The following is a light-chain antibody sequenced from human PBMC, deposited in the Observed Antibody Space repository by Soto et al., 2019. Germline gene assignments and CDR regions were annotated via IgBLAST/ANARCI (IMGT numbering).Light chain of an antibody. CDR3: SSYTSSSTRV. Sequence: QSVLTQPASVSGSPGQSITISCTGTSSDVGAYDFVSWYQQHPDKAPKLMIYEVSNRSSGVSNRFSGSKSVNTATLTISGLQAEDEADYYCSSYTSSSTRVFGTGTKVT. J-gene: IGLJ1*01. CDR1: SSDVGAYDF. CDR2: EVS. V-gene: IGLV2-14*03.